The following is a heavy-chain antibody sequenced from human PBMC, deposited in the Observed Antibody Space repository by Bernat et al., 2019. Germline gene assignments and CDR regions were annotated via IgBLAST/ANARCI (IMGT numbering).Heavy chain of an antibody. D-gene: IGHD6-13*01. CDR1: GGSFSGYY. V-gene: IGHV4-34*01. J-gene: IGHJ4*02. CDR2: INHSGGT. CDR3: AREGGYSSSWTGDY. Sequence: QVQLQQWGAGLLKPSETLSLTCAVYGGSFSGYYWSWIRQPPGKGLEWIGEINHSGGTNYNPSLKSRVTISVDTSKNQFSLKLSSVTAADTAVYYCAREGGYSSSWTGDYWGQGTLVTVSS.